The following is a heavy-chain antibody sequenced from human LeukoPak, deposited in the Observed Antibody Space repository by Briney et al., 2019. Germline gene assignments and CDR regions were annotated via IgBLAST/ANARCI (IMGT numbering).Heavy chain of an antibody. CDR3: ARHQMPAGSWFDP. CDR2: IYTSGST. CDR1: GGSISRYY. J-gene: IGHJ5*02. V-gene: IGHV4-4*09. D-gene: IGHD6-13*01. Sequence: SETLSLTCTVSGGSISRYYWSWIRQPPGKGLEWIGYIYTSGSTKYNPSLKSRGTIPVDTSKNQFSLKLSSVTAADTAVYYCARHQMPAGSWFDPWGQGTLVTVSS.